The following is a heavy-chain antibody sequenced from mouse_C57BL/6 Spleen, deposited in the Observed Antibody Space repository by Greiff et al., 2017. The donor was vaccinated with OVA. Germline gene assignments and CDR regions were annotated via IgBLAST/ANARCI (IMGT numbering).Heavy chain of an antibody. Sequence: QVQLQQPGAELVMPGASVKLSCKASGYTFTSYWMHWVKQRPGQGLEWIGEIDPSDSYTNYNQKFKGKSTLTVDKSSSTAYMQLSSLTSEDSAVYYCARADNYGSSLHWYFDVWGTGTTVTVSS. V-gene: IGHV1-69*01. CDR2: IDPSDSYT. CDR1: GYTFTSYW. D-gene: IGHD1-1*01. CDR3: ARADNYGSSLHWYFDV. J-gene: IGHJ1*03.